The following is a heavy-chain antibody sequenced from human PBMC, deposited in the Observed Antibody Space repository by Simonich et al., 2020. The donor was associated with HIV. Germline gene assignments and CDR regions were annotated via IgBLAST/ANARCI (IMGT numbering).Heavy chain of an antibody. V-gene: IGHV1-2*02. CDR3: ARDRTVYYFDY. J-gene: IGHJ4*02. CDR2: TNPNSGGT. Sequence: QVQLVQSGAEVKKPGASVKVSCKASGYTFTGYYIHWVRQAPGQGLEWRGTTNPNSGGTNYAKKFQGRVTMTRDTSISTAYMELSRLRSDDTAVYYCARDRTVYYFDYWGQGTLVTVSS. D-gene: IGHD1-1*01. CDR1: GYTFTGYY.